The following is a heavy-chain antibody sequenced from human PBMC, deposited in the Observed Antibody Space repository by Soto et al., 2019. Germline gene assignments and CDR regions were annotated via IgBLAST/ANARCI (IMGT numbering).Heavy chain of an antibody. CDR2: ISDDGVSK. CDR1: GFTFSNYG. CDR3: ARAYYFGSGTSYTLYY. V-gene: IGHV3-30*03. J-gene: IGHJ4*02. Sequence: GGSLRLSCAASGFTFSNYGMHWVRQAPGKGLEWVAVISDDGVSKYYADSVQGRFTISRDNSESAVFLQMNSLRPDDTALYFCARAYYFGSGTSYTLYYWGQGTQVAVSS. D-gene: IGHD3-10*01.